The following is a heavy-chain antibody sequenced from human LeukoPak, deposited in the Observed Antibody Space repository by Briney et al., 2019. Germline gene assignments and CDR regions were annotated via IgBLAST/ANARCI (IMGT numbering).Heavy chain of an antibody. CDR2: INSDGSST. CDR1: GFTFSSYW. D-gene: IGHD3-22*01. Sequence: GGSLRLSCAASGFTFSSYWMHWVRQAPGKGLVWVSRINSDGSSTSYADSVKGRFTISRDNAKNTLYLQMNSLRAEDTAVYYCARSSSGYYFPIDYWGQGTLVTVSS. CDR3: ARSSSGYYFPIDY. V-gene: IGHV3-74*01. J-gene: IGHJ4*02.